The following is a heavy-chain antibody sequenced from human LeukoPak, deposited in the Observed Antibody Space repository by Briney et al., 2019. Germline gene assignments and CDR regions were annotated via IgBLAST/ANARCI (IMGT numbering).Heavy chain of an antibody. CDR3: ARDVSGNFDV. CDR2: IYYSGST. CDR1: GGSISSYY. V-gene: IGHV4-59*01. D-gene: IGHD2/OR15-2a*01. Sequence: SETLSLTCTVSGGSISSYYWSWIRQPPGKGLEWIGYIYYSGSTNYNPSLKSRVTISVGTSKTQFSLKLSSVTAADTAVYYCARDVSGNFDVWGKGTTVTVSS. J-gene: IGHJ6*04.